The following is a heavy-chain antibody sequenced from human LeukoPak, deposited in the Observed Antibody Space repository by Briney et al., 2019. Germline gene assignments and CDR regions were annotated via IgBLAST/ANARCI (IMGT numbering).Heavy chain of an antibody. CDR1: GYSFTSYW. V-gene: IGHV5-10-1*01. D-gene: IGHD2-2*01. CDR3: ARHALGLAVVVPAAMPT. J-gene: IGHJ5*02. Sequence: RGESLQISCKGSGYSFTSYWISWVRQLPGKGLEWMGRIDPSDSYTNYSPSFQGHVTISADKSISTAYLQWSSLKASDTAMYYCARHALGLAVVVPAAMPTWGQGTLVTVSS. CDR2: IDPSDSYT.